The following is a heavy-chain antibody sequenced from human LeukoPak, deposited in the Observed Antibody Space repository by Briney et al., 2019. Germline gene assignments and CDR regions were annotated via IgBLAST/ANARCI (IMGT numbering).Heavy chain of an antibody. CDR1: GFMVSGNY. CDR3: ARDGGYSYGPDY. Sequence: PGGSLRLSCAASGFMVSGNYMSWVRQAPGKGLEWVSLIYVGGSTLYANSVKDRFTISRDNSKNTLYLQMNSLRAEDTAVYYCARDGGYSYGPDYWGQGTLVTVSS. J-gene: IGHJ4*02. V-gene: IGHV3-66*01. D-gene: IGHD5-18*01. CDR2: IYVGGST.